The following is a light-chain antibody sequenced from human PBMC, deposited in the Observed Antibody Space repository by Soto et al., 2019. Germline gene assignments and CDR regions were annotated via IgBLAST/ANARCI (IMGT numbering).Light chain of an antibody. CDR3: QQYNNWPTLT. CDR2: GAS. V-gene: IGKV3-15*01. CDR1: QSLSGN. Sequence: EIVMTQSPATLSASPGEGVTLSCRASQSLSGNLAWYQQKPGQAPRLRIYGASTRATGIPARFSGSGSGTEFTLTISSLQSEDFAVYYCQQYNNWPTLTFGGGTKVEI. J-gene: IGKJ4*01.